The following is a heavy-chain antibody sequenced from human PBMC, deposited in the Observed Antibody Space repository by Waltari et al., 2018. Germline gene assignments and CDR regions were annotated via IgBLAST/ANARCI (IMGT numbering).Heavy chain of an antibody. CDR3: ARDSGGSYPPFDP. J-gene: IGHJ5*02. CDR2: IKQDGSEK. Sequence: EVQLVESGGGLVQSGGSLRLSCAASGFTFSSYWMSWVRQAPGKGLEWVANIKQDGSEKYYVDSVKGRFTISRDNAKNSLYLQMNSLRAEDTAVYYCARDSGGSYPPFDPWGQGTLVTVSS. CDR1: GFTFSSYW. D-gene: IGHD1-26*01. V-gene: IGHV3-7*01.